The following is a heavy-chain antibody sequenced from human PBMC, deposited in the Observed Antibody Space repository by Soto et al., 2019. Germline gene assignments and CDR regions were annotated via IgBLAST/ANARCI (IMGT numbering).Heavy chain of an antibody. CDR2: INTRSGGT. J-gene: IGHJ4*02. CDR1: GYTFTGNY. D-gene: IGHD2-21*02. V-gene: IGHV1-2*02. Sequence: QVQLVQSGAEVKKPGASVKVSCKASGYTFTGNYIHWVRQAPGQGPEWMAWINTRSGGTDYAQKFQGRVTITRDTSITTAYLDLSRLTSEDTAMYYCVRVGGVDVVTPTRVVFDYWGQGTLLTGSS. CDR3: VRVGGVDVVTPTRVVFDY.